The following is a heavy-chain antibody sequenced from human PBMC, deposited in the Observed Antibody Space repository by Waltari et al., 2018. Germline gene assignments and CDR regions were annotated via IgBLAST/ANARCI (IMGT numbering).Heavy chain of an antibody. J-gene: IGHJ5*02. CDR2: IIPILGIA. V-gene: IGHV1-69*04. CDR1: GGTFSSYA. Sequence: QVQLVQSGAEVKKPGSSVKVSCKASGGTFSSYAISWVRQAPGQGLEWMGGIIPILGIANYEHKFQGRVTITADESTSTAYMELSSLRSEDTAVYYCARAVVGYSSSWYITAGDWFDPWGQGTLVTVSS. D-gene: IGHD6-13*01. CDR3: ARAVVGYSSSWYITAGDWFDP.